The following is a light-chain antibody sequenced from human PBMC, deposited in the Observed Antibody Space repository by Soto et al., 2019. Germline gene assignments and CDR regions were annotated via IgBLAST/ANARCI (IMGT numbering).Light chain of an antibody. CDR3: QHYNNWLGT. CDR1: QSVSSN. J-gene: IGKJ2*01. V-gene: IGKV3-15*01. CDR2: SAS. Sequence: EIVMTQSPATLSVSPGQKVTLSCRASQSVSSNLAWYQQKPGQAPRVLIYSASNWATGIPARFSGSGSGTEFTLTISSLQSEDFAVYYWQHYNNWLGTFGQGTKLEIK.